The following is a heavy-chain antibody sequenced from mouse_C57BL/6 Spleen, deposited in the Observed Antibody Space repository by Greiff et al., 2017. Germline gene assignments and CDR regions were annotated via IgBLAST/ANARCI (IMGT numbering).Heavy chain of an antibody. V-gene: IGHV1-55*01. D-gene: IGHD2-4*01. Sequence: QVQLQQPGAELVKPGASVKMSCKASGYTFTSYWITWVKQRPGQGLEWIGDIYPGSGSTNYNEKFKSKATLTVDTSSSTAYMQLRSLTSEDSAVYYCASQGGLRQKAWFAYWGQGTLLTVSA. CDR1: GYTFTSYW. CDR2: IYPGSGST. CDR3: ASQGGLRQKAWFAY. J-gene: IGHJ3*01.